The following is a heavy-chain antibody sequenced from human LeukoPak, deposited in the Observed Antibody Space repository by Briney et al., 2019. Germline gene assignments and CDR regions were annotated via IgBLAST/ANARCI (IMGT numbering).Heavy chain of an antibody. CDR3: ARQRLWAAGHYGMDV. V-gene: IGHV3-23*01. D-gene: IGHD6-13*01. CDR2: ISGSGGST. CDR1: GFTFSSYA. J-gene: IGHJ6*02. Sequence: GGSLRLSCAASGFTFSSYAMSWVRQAPGKGLEWVSAISGSGGSTYYADSVKGRFTISRDNAKNSLYLQMNSLRAEDTAVYYCARQRLWAAGHYGMDVWGQGTTVTVSS.